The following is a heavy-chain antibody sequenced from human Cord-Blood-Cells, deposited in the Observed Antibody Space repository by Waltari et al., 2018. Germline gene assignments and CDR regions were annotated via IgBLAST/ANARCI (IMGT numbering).Heavy chain of an antibody. D-gene: IGHD6-25*01. V-gene: IGHV3-33*01. Sequence: QVQLVESGGGVVQPGRSLRLSCAASGFTFSSYGMHWVSQAPGKGLEWVAVIWYDGSNKYYADSVKGRFTISRDNSKNTLYLQMNSLRAEDTAVYYCARDLPRADGMDVWGQGTTVTVSS. CDR1: GFTFSSYG. J-gene: IGHJ6*02. CDR3: ARDLPRADGMDV. CDR2: IWYDGSNK.